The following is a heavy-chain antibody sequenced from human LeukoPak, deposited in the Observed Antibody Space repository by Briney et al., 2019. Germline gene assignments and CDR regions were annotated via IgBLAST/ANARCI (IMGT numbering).Heavy chain of an antibody. V-gene: IGHV1-69*04. CDR3: ARDFSLRFLEWLNYYYYGMDV. Sequence: SVNVSCKASGGTFSSYAISWVRQAPGQGLEWMGRIIPILGIANYAQKFQGRVTITADKSTSTAYMELSSLRSEDKAVYYCARDFSLRFLEWLNYYYYGMDVWGQGTTVTVSS. D-gene: IGHD3-3*01. CDR1: GGTFSSYA. CDR2: IIPILGIA. J-gene: IGHJ6*02.